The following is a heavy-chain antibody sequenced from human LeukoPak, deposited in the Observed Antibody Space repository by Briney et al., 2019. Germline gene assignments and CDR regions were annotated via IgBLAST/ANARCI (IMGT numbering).Heavy chain of an antibody. Sequence: SETLSLTCAVYGGSFSGYYWSWIRQPPGKGLEWIGEINHSGSTNYNPPLKSRVTISVDTSKNQFSLKLSSVTAADTAVYYCGTYYYGSGSYPPNDYWGQGTLVTVSS. D-gene: IGHD3-10*01. CDR2: INHSGST. CDR1: GGSFSGYY. CDR3: GTYYYGSGSYPPNDY. V-gene: IGHV4-34*01. J-gene: IGHJ4*02.